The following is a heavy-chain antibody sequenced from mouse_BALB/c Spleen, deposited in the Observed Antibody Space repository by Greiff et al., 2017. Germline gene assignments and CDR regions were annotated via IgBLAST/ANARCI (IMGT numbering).Heavy chain of an antibody. V-gene: IGHV3-2*02. CDR1: GYSITSDYA. CDR2: ISYSGST. J-gene: IGHJ4*01. CDR3: ADSYAMDD. Sequence: DVKLQESGPGLVKPSQSLSLTCTVTGYSITSDYAWNWIRQFPGNKLEWMGYISYSGSTSYNPSLKSRISITLDTSKNQFFLQLNSVTTEDTATYYCADSYAMDDWGQGTSVTVSS.